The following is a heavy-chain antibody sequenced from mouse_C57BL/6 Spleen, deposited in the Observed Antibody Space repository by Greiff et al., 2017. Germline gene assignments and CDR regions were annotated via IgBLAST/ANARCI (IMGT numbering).Heavy chain of an antibody. J-gene: IGHJ4*01. CDR2: ISYDGSN. CDR3: AGLYYSIDD. CDR1: GYSITSGYY. V-gene: IGHV3-6*01. Sequence: EVKLQESGPGLVKPSQSLSLTCSVTGYSITSGYYWNWIRQFPGNKLACMGYISYDGSNNYNPSLKNRISISRATSKNQFFLKLNFVTTEDTATYYCAGLYYSIDDWGRGTTVTVSS.